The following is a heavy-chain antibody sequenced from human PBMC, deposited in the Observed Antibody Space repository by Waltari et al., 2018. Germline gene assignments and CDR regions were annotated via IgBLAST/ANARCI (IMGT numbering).Heavy chain of an antibody. CDR3: ARVFNWFDP. Sequence: QLQLQESGPGLVKPSETLPLPCTASRASISSRSYYWGWIRQPPGQGLEWIGSIYYSGSTYYNPSLKSRVTISVDTSKNQFSLKLSSVTAADTAVYYCARVFNWFDPWGQGTLVTVSS. CDR2: IYYSGST. J-gene: IGHJ5*02. V-gene: IGHV4-39*07. CDR1: RASISSRSYY.